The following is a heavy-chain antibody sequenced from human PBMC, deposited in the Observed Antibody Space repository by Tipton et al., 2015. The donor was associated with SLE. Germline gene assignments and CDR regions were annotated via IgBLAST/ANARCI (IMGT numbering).Heavy chain of an antibody. V-gene: IGHV4-31*03. Sequence: TLSLTCTVSGGSISSGGYYWSWIRQHPGKGLEWIGYIYYSGSTYYNPSLKSRVTISVDTSKNQFSLKLSSVTAADTAVYYCGGGWTAGSDAFDIWGQGTMVTVSS. CDR1: GGSISSGGYY. CDR2: IYYSGST. D-gene: IGHD1-26*01. J-gene: IGHJ3*02. CDR3: GGGWTAGSDAFDI.